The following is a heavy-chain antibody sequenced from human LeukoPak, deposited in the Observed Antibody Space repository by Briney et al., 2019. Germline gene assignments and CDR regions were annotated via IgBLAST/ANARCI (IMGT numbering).Heavy chain of an antibody. D-gene: IGHD1-1*01. CDR2: ITATGGST. V-gene: IGHV3-23*01. J-gene: IGHJ4*02. CDR1: GFTFSSYV. Sequence: GGSLRLSCAASGFTFSSYVMSWVRQAPGTGLEWVSTITATGGSTYYADSVKGRFTISRDNSKSTLHLQMHSLRVEDTAVYYCATRGTTATNYLEYWGQGTLVTGSS. CDR3: ATRGTTATNYLEY.